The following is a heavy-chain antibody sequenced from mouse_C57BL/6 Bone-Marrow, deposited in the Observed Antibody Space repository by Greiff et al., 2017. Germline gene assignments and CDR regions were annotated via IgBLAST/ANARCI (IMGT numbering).Heavy chain of an antibody. Sequence: VQLQQPGAELVKPGASVKVSCKASGYTFTSYWMHWVKQRPGQGLEWIGRIHPSDSDTNSNQKFKGKATLTVDKSSSTAYMQRSSLTSEDSAVYYCAMPLYVGYCAWFAYWGQGTLVTVSS. J-gene: IGHJ3*01. CDR3: AMPLYVGYCAWFAY. CDR1: GYTFTSYW. CDR2: IHPSDSDT. V-gene: IGHV1-74*01. D-gene: IGHD2-3*01.